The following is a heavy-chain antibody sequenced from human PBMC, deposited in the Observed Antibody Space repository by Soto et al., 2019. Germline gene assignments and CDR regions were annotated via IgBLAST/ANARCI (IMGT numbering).Heavy chain of an antibody. CDR2: IDPNGGST. J-gene: IGHJ5*02. CDR3: ARSSAGVFGIIIEGYNWLAP. V-gene: IGHV1-46*01. Sequence: VQLVQSGAEVKKPGASVKLSCKAPADTFTSYYIRWVRQAPGRGLEWMGIIDPNGGSTRFTQTFQRRITMTRDTSTSTVYMELRSLRSENTAIYYCARSSAGVFGIIIEGYNWLAPWGQGSLVTVSS. CDR1: ADTFTSYY. D-gene: IGHD3-16*02.